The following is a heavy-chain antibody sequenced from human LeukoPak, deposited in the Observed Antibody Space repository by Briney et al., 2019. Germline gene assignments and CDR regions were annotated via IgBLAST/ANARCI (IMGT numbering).Heavy chain of an antibody. V-gene: IGHV3-23*01. CDR3: AKETYYYDSSGYYPLDY. CDR2: ISGSGGST. D-gene: IGHD3-22*01. CDR1: GFTFSSYA. J-gene: IGHJ4*02. Sequence: PGGSLRLSCAASGFTFSSYAMSWVRQAPGKGLEWVSAISGSGGSTYYADSVKGRFTISRDNSKNTLYLQMNSLRAEDTAVYYCAKETYYYDSSGYYPLDYWGQGTLVTVSS.